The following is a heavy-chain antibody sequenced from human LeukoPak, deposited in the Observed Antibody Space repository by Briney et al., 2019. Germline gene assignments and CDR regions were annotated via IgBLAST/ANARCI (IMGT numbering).Heavy chain of an antibody. Sequence: GGSLRLSCVVSGFSVSNDYIIWVRQAPGNGLERVSVIYGDGRTSHSASVRGRFTISRDNSKNIVSLQMNNLRAEDTAVYYCARGRGLGVVSPYFDYWGQGTLVTVSS. V-gene: IGHV3-53*01. CDR2: IYGDGRT. J-gene: IGHJ4*02. D-gene: IGHD3-3*01. CDR3: ARGRGLGVVSPYFDY. CDR1: GFSVSNDY.